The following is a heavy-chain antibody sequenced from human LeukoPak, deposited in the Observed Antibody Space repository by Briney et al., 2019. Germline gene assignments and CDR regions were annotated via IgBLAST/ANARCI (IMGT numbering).Heavy chain of an antibody. CDR2: ISSSGSTI. Sequence: GGSLRLSCAASGFTFSDYYMSWIRQAPGKGLEWVSYISSSGSTIYYADSVKGRFTISRDNAKNSLYLQMNSLRAEDTAVYYCAKSPGYSYGYNYFDYWGQGTLVTVSS. V-gene: IGHV3-11*04. CDR1: GFTFSDYY. J-gene: IGHJ4*02. CDR3: AKSPGYSYGYNYFDY. D-gene: IGHD5-18*01.